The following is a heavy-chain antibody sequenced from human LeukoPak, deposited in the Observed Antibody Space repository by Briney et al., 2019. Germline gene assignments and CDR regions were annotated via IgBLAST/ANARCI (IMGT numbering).Heavy chain of an antibody. CDR3: ARATRAARHFDF. Sequence: SETLSLTCTVSGGSISSSSYYWGWIRQPPGKGLEWIGSIYYSGSTYYNPSLKSRVTISVDTSKNQFSLKLSSVTAADTAVYYCARATRAARHFDFWGQGTLVTVSS. J-gene: IGHJ4*02. D-gene: IGHD6-6*01. CDR2: IYYSGST. CDR1: GGSISSSSYY. V-gene: IGHV4-39*07.